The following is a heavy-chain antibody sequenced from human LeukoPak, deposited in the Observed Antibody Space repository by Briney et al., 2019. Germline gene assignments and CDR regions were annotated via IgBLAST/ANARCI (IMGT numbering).Heavy chain of an antibody. CDR2: IRSKAYGGTT. D-gene: IGHD6-19*01. CDR3: TRESGYSSGWYYFDY. J-gene: IGHJ4*02. Sequence: GASLRLSCTASGFTFGDYAMSWVRQAPGKGLEWVGFIRSKAYGGTTEYAASVKGRFTISRDDSKSIAYLQMNSLKTEDTAVYYCTRESGYSSGWYYFDYWGQGTLVTVSS. V-gene: IGHV3-49*04. CDR1: GFTFGDYA.